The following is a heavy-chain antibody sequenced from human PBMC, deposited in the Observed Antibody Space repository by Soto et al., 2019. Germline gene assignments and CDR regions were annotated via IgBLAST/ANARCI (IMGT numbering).Heavy chain of an antibody. CDR3: ASLGGDTAMATGYYYYYGMDV. J-gene: IGHJ6*02. V-gene: IGHV3-23*01. D-gene: IGHD5-18*01. Sequence: PGGSLRLSCAASGFTFSTYTMSWVRQAPGKGLEWVSAISGSGGSPSYADSVKGRFTISRDNSKNTLYLQMNSLRAEDTAVYYCASLGGDTAMATGYYYYYGMDVWGQGTTVTVSS. CDR1: GFTFSTYT. CDR2: ISGSGGSP.